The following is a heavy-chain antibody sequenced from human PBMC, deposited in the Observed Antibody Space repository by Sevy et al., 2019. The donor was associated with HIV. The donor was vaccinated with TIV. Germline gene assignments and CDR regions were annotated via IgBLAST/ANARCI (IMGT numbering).Heavy chain of an antibody. Sequence: ASVKVSCRASGYTFRSYGISWVRQAPGQGLEWTGWISPYTGDTDFAQKVQGRVSMTSDTSTSTAYMELRSLRSDDTAVYYCARDKPQGVVVLPGAMWGGVDYWGQGTLVTVSS. D-gene: IGHD2-2*01. V-gene: IGHV1-18*01. CDR2: ISPYTGDT. CDR3: ARDKPQGVVVLPGAMWGGVDY. J-gene: IGHJ4*02. CDR1: GYTFRSYG.